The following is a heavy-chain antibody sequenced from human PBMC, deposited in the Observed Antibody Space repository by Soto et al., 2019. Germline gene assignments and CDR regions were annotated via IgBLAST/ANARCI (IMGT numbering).Heavy chain of an antibody. CDR3: AKDPXGYCSSTRCYTYHGLDV. CDR1: GFTFSSYV. V-gene: IGHV3-30*18. CDR2: ISYDGSYK. D-gene: IGHD2-2*01. Sequence: GGSLRLSCAASGFTFSSYVMHWVRQAPGKGLEWVAVISYDGSYKYYADSVKGRFTISRDNSKHTLYLQMSSLRVEDTAVYYCAKDPXGYCSSTRCYTYHGLDVWGQGTTVTVSS. J-gene: IGHJ6*02.